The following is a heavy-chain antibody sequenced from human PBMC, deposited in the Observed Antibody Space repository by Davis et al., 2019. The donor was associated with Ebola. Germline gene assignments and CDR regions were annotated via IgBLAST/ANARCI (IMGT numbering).Heavy chain of an antibody. D-gene: IGHD3-3*01. CDR3: ARDRVVIHWGWYFDY. V-gene: IGHV3-30-3*01. CDR1: GFTFSSYA. J-gene: IGHJ4*02. CDR2: ISYDGSNK. Sequence: PGGSLRLSCAASGFTFSSYAMHWVRQAPGKGLEWVAVISYDGSNKYYADSVKGRFTISRDNSKNTLYLQMNSLRAEDTAVYYCARDRVVIHWGWYFDYWGQGTLVTVSS.